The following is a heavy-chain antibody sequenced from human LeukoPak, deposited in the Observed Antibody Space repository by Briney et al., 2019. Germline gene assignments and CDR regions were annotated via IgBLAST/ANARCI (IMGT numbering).Heavy chain of an antibody. V-gene: IGHV3-74*01. Sequence: GGPLRLSCAASGFPFSSYWMHWVRQVPGKGRVWVSRINTGGSSTTYADSVKGRFTISRDNAKNTLYLQMNSLRAEDTAVYYCARSNQADDYWGQGTLVTVSS. D-gene: IGHD4-11*01. CDR2: INTGGSST. J-gene: IGHJ4*02. CDR1: GFPFSSYW. CDR3: ARSNQADDY.